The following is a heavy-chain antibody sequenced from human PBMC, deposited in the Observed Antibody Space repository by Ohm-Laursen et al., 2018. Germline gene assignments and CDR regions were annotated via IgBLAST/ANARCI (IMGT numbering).Heavy chain of an antibody. CDR1: GGSISSYY. D-gene: IGHD3-3*01. V-gene: IGHV4-59*01. CDR3: ARYQVLNTYYDFWSGLRGYYYYGMDV. Sequence: SETLSLTWTVSGGSISSYYWSWIRQPPGKGLEWIGYIYYSGSTNYNPSLKSRVTISVDTSKNQFSLKLSSVTAADTAVYYCARYQVLNTYYDFWSGLRGYYYYGMDVWGQGTTVTVSS. CDR2: IYYSGST. J-gene: IGHJ6*02.